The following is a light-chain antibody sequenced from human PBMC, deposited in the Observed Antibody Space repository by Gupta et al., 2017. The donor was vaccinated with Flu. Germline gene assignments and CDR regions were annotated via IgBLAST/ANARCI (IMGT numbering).Light chain of an antibody. J-gene: IGKJ4*01. V-gene: IGKV1-39*01. CDR1: QYISTF. CDR3: QHSYTTPLT. Sequence: GDRVTITCRASQYISTFLNWYQQRPGKVPKLLIYAASTLQSGVPSRFTGSGSGTDFTLTISSLQPEDFATYYCQHSYTTPLTFGGGTKVEIK. CDR2: AAS.